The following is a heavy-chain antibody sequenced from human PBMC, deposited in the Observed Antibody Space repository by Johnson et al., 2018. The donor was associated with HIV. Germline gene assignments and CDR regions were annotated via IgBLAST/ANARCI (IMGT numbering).Heavy chain of an antibody. D-gene: IGHD3-10*01. CDR2: ISYDGSNK. V-gene: IGHV3-30*18. CDR3: AKAPYGSGIRPGAFDI. Sequence: QVQLVESGGGLVQPGGSLRLSCAASGFTVSNKYMSWVRQAPGKGLEWVSVISYDGSNKYYADSVKGRFTISRDNSKNTLYLQMNSLRAEDTAVYYCAKAPYGSGIRPGAFDIWGQGTMVTVSS. J-gene: IGHJ3*02. CDR1: GFTVSNKY.